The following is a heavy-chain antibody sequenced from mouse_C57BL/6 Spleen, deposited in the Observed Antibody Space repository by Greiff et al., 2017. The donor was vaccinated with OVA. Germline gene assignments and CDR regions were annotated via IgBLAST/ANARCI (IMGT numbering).Heavy chain of an antibody. CDR3: ARAGRLYAMDY. J-gene: IGHJ4*01. D-gene: IGHD4-1*01. V-gene: IGHV5-4*03. CDR2: ISDGGSYT. CDR1: GFTFSSYA. Sequence: EVMLVESGGGLVKPGGSLKLSCAASGFTFSSYAMSWVRQTPEKRLEWVATISDGGSYTYYPDNVKGRFTISRDNAKNNLYLQMSHLKSEDTAMYYCARAGRLYAMDYWGQGTSVTVSS.